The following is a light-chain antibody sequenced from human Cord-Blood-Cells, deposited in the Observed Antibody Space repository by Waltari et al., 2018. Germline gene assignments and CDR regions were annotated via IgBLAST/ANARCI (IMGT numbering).Light chain of an antibody. Sequence: EIVMTQSPATLSVSPGERATLSCRASQSVGSNLAWYQQKPGQAPRLLIYGASTRATGIPASFSGSGSGTEFTLTISSLQSEDFAVYHCQQYNNWPPLTFGGGTKVEIK. CDR1: QSVGSN. V-gene: IGKV3-15*01. J-gene: IGKJ4*01. CDR3: QQYNNWPPLT. CDR2: GAS.